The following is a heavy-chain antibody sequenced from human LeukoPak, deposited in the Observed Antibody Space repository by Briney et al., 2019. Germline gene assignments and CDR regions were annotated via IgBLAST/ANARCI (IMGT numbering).Heavy chain of an antibody. V-gene: IGHV3-21*01. Sequence: GGSLRLSCAASGFSFSTYTMTWVRQAPGKGLEWVSSITSSSVYIYYADSVKSRFTISRDNAKNSLFLQINSLRADDTAVYFCARDARSGYPPYGMDVWGQGTTVTVSS. J-gene: IGHJ6*02. CDR2: ITSSSVYI. CDR3: ARDARSGYPPYGMDV. D-gene: IGHD3-3*01. CDR1: GFSFSTYT.